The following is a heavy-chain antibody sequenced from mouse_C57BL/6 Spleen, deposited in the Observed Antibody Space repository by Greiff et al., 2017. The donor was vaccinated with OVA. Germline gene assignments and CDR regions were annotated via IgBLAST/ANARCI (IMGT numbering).Heavy chain of an antibody. D-gene: IGHD1-1*01. J-gene: IGHJ1*03. CDR1: GYSFTGYY. CDR3: ARDTTVVPDWYFDV. Sequence: EVQLQESGPELVKPGASVKISCKASGYSFTGYYMNWVKQSPEKSLEWIGEINPSTGGTTYNQKFKAKATLTVDKSSSTAYMQLKSLTSEDSAVYYCARDTTVVPDWYFDVWGTGTTVTVSS. V-gene: IGHV1-42*01. CDR2: INPSTGGT.